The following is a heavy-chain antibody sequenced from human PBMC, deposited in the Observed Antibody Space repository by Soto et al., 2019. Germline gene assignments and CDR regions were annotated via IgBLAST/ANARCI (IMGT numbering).Heavy chain of an antibody. Sequence: SETLSLTCTVSGGSVSSGSYYWSWIRQPPGKGLEWIGYIYYSGSTNYNPSLKSRVTISVDTSKNQFSLKLSSVTAADTAVYYCARDWIFGVVIDDAFDIWGQGTMVTVSS. V-gene: IGHV4-61*01. CDR2: IYYSGST. CDR3: ARDWIFGVVIDDAFDI. D-gene: IGHD3-3*01. J-gene: IGHJ3*02. CDR1: GGSVSSGSYY.